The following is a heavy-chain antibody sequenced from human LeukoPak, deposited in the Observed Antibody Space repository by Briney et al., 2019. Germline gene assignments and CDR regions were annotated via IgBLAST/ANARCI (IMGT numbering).Heavy chain of an antibody. CDR1: GFTFSSYS. Sequence: PGGSLRLSCAASGFTFSSYSMNWVRQAPGKGLEWVSYISSSSSTIYYADSVKGRFTISRDNAKNSLYLQMNSLRAEDTAVYYCAREGAPGTVRGADGCMDVWGQGTTVTVSS. CDR3: AREGAPGTVRGADGCMDV. V-gene: IGHV3-48*01. D-gene: IGHD3-10*01. J-gene: IGHJ6*02. CDR2: ISSSSSTI.